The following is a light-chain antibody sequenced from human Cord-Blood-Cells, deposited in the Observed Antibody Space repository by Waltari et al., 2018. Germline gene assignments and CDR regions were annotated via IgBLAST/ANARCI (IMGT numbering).Light chain of an antibody. Sequence: AIKLTQSPSSLSASVGDRVTITCRASQGISSALAWYQQKPGKAPKLLIYDDSRLESGVPSRFSSSGSGTDFTLTISSMQPEDFSTYYCQQFNSYPLTFGRGTKVEIK. V-gene: IGKV1-13*02. CDR2: DDS. CDR1: QGISSA. CDR3: QQFNSYPLT. J-gene: IGKJ4*01.